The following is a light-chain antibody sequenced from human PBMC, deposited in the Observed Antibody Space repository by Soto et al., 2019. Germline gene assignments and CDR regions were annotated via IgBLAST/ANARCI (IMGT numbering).Light chain of an antibody. V-gene: IGKV1-33*01. Sequence: DIQMTQSPSSLSASVGDRVTITCPASENINNYLNWYQQKPGRAPKLLICDASNLEAGVPSRFRGSGSGTDFTFTISRLQPEDIATYYCQQYENLPTFGQGTGLEIK. CDR3: QQYENLPT. J-gene: IGKJ5*01. CDR1: ENINNY. CDR2: DAS.